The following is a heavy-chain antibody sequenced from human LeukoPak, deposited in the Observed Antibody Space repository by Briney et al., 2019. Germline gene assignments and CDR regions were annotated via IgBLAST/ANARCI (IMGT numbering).Heavy chain of an antibody. CDR2: ISGSGGST. CDR1: GFTFSSYA. V-gene: IGHV3-23*01. Sequence: GGSLRLSCAASGFTFSSYAMSWVRQAPGKGLEWVSAISGSGGSTYYADSVKGRFTISRDNSKNTLYLQMNSLKTEDTAVYYCTTGVLRFLEWPRLLDYWGQGTLVTVSS. D-gene: IGHD3-3*01. J-gene: IGHJ4*02. CDR3: TTGVLRFLEWPRLLDY.